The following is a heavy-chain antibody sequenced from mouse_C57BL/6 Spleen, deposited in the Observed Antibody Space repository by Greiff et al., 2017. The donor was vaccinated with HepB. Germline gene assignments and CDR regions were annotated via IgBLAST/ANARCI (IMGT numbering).Heavy chain of an antibody. J-gene: IGHJ2*01. CDR2: INPGDGDT. V-gene: IGHV1-82*01. D-gene: IGHD2-1*01. CDR1: GYAFSSSW. CDR3: ARSRNLLSHFDY. Sequence: VQLQQSGPELVKPGASVKISCKASGYAFSSSWMNWVKQRPGEGLEWIGRINPGDGDTNYNGKFKGKATMTADKSTSTAYMQLSSLTSEDSVVYFCARSRNLLSHFDYWGQGTTLTVSS.